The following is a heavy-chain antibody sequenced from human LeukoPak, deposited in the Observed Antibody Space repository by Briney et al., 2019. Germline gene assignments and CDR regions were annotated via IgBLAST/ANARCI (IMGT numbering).Heavy chain of an antibody. CDR1: GFTFSGFS. V-gene: IGHV3-7*01. CDR3: TRPESSSSLACDH. CDR2: IKQDGSER. Sequence: PGGSLRLSCAASGFTFSGFSMSWVRQSPTKGLEWVANIKQDGSERYYVDSVKGRFTISRDNAKNSLSLQMNNLRVEDTAVYYCTRPESSSSLACDHWDQGTLVTVSS. J-gene: IGHJ4*02. D-gene: IGHD2-2*01.